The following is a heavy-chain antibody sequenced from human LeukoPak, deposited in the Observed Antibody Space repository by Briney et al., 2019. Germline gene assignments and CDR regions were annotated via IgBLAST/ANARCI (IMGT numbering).Heavy chain of an antibody. Sequence: PGGSLRLSCAAAGFTFSSYAMIWVRQAPGKGLEWVSTISGSGGSTYYADSVKGRFTIARDNSRTTLYLQLNSLRADDTAVYYCAKSHITRYPLQYYFDLWGQGAQVIVSS. CDR2: ISGSGGST. J-gene: IGHJ4*02. D-gene: IGHD2-21*01. CDR1: GFTFSSYA. V-gene: IGHV3-23*01. CDR3: AKSHITRYPLQYYFDL.